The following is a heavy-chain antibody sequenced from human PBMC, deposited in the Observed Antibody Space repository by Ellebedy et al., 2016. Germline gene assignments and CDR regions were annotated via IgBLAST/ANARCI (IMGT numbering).Heavy chain of an antibody. J-gene: IGHJ4*02. Sequence: ASVKVSCKASGYAFTSYGISWVRQAPGQGLEWMGGIIPIFGTATYAQKFQGRVTMTRDTSTSTVYMELSSLRSEDTAVYYCARTKKELDHWGQGTLVTVSS. CDR1: GYAFTSYG. CDR2: IIPIFGTA. D-gene: IGHD1-26*01. V-gene: IGHV1-69*05. CDR3: ARTKKELDH.